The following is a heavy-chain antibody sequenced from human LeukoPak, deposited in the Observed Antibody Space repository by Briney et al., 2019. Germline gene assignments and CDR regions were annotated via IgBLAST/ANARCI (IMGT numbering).Heavy chain of an antibody. CDR1: GFTFSSYS. Sequence: PGGSLRLSCAASGFTFSSYSMNWVRQAPGKGLEWVSSISSRSSYRYYADSMKGRFTISRDNAKNSLYLQMNSLRAEDTAVYYCARATQYCSGGSCYDTWFDPWGQGTLVTVSS. CDR2: ISSRSSYR. D-gene: IGHD2-15*01. CDR3: ARATQYCSGGSCYDTWFDP. J-gene: IGHJ5*02. V-gene: IGHV3-21*01.